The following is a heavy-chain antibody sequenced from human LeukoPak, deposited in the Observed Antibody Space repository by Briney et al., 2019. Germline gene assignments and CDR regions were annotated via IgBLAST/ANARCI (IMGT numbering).Heavy chain of an antibody. Sequence: PSETLSLTCTVSGGSVSSGSYYWSWIRQPPGKGLEWIGYIYYSGSTNYNPSLKSRVTMSVDTSKNQFSLKLSSETAADTAVYYCARDGRGMVVAGNYYYGMDVWGQGTTVTVSS. CDR3: ARDGRGMVVAGNYYYGMDV. D-gene: IGHD6-19*01. CDR2: IYYSGST. J-gene: IGHJ6*02. V-gene: IGHV4-61*01. CDR1: GGSVSSGSYY.